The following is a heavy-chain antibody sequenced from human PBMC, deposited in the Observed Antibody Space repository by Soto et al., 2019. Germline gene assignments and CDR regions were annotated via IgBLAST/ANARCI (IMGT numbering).Heavy chain of an antibody. CDR1: GFTFSNAW. Sequence: GGSLRLSCAASGFTFSNAWMNWVRQAPGKGLEWVGRIKSKTDGGTTDYAAPVKGRFTISRDDSKNTLYLQMNSLKTEDTAVYYCTTVQVAPYPMTTVTYADYWGQGTLVTVSS. V-gene: IGHV3-15*07. D-gene: IGHD4-17*01. CDR2: IKSKTDGGTT. J-gene: IGHJ4*02. CDR3: TTVQVAPYPMTTVTYADY.